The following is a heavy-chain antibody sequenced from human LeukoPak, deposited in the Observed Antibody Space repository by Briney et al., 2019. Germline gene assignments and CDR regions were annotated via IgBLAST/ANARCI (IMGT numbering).Heavy chain of an antibody. Sequence: ASVKISCKTSGYTFTSQYMDWMRQAPGQGLEWMGWISAYNGNTNYAQKLQGRVTMTTDTSTSTAYMELRSLRSDDTAVYYCARDRAYDAFDIWGQGTMVTVSS. V-gene: IGHV1-18*01. CDR3: ARDRAYDAFDI. CDR2: ISAYNGNT. CDR1: GYTFTSQY. D-gene: IGHD1-26*01. J-gene: IGHJ3*02.